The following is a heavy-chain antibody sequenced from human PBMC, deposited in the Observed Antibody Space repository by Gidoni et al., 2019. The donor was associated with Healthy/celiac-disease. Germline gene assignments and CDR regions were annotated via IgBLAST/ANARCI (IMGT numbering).Heavy chain of an antibody. CDR2: ISSSSSYI. V-gene: IGHV3-21*01. D-gene: IGHD3-9*01. CDR1: GFPFSSYS. J-gene: IGHJ6*02. Sequence: EVQLVESGGGLVKPGGSLRLSCAASGFPFSSYSMNWVRQAPGKGLEWVSSISSSSSYIYYADSVKGRFTISRDNAKNSLYLQMNSLRAEDTAVYYCARDHHFDWLLYGDYYYYGMDVWGQGTTVTVSS. CDR3: ARDHHFDWLLYGDYYYYGMDV.